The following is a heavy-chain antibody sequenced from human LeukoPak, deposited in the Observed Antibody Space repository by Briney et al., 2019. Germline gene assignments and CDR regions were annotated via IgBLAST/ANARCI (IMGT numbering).Heavy chain of an antibody. J-gene: IGHJ3*02. CDR3: ARGGHSVVVIAIFALDI. D-gene: IGHD2-21*01. Sequence: GASVKVSCKASGYTFTGYYMHWVRQAPGQGLEWMGWINPNSGGTNYAQKFQGRVTMTRDTSISTAYMELSRLRSDDTAVYYCARGGHSVVVIAIFALDIWGQGTMVTVSS. V-gene: IGHV1-2*02. CDR2: INPNSGGT. CDR1: GYTFTGYY.